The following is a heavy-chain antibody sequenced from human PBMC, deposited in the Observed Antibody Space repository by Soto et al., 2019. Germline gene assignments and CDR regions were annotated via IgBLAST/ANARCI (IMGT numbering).Heavy chain of an antibody. J-gene: IGHJ5*02. V-gene: IGHV3-23*01. CDR1: GFIFNAYA. CDR2: IGGSGGNT. Sequence: EVQLLESGGGLVQPGGSLRLSCAASGFIFNAYAMTWVRQAPGKGLEWVSAIGGSGGNTYYAASVKGCFTISRDNSKDTVDLEMNRLRVDDTAVYFCARVASDYINSADPWCQGILVSVSS. D-gene: IGHD4-4*01. CDR3: ARVASDYINSADP.